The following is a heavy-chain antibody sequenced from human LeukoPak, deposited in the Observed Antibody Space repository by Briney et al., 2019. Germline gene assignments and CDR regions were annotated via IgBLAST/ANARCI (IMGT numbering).Heavy chain of an antibody. CDR2: ISWNSGSI. J-gene: IGHJ4*02. D-gene: IGHD2-2*01. Sequence: GGSLRLSCAASGFTFDDYAMHWVRQAPGKGLEWVSVISWNSGSIAYADSVKGRFTISRDNAKNSLYLQMNSLRAEDMALYYCAKASSTSPDHNFDYWGQGTLVTVSS. CDR1: GFTFDDYA. V-gene: IGHV3-9*03. CDR3: AKASSTSPDHNFDY.